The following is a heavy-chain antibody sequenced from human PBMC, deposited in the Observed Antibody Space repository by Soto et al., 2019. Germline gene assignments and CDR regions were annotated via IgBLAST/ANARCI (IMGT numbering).Heavy chain of an antibody. Sequence: QVQLVESGGGVVQPGRSLRLSCAASGFTFSSYGMHWVRQAPGKGLEWVAVIWYDGSNKYYADSVKGRFTISRDNSKNTLYLQMNNLRAEDTAVYYCAREDEGFDYWGQGTLVTVSS. V-gene: IGHV3-33*01. CDR1: GFTFSSYG. CDR3: AREDEGFDY. J-gene: IGHJ4*02. CDR2: IWYDGSNK.